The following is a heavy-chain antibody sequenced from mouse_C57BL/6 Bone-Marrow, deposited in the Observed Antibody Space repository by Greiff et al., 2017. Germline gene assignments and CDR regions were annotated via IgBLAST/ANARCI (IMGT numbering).Heavy chain of an antibody. V-gene: IGHV14-4*01. D-gene: IGHD2-1*01. J-gene: IGHJ1*03. CDR3: TTRGNYKYFDV. CDR1: GFNIKDDY. CDR2: IDPENGDT. Sequence: EVQLQQSGAELVRPGASVKLSCTASGFNIKDDYMHWVKQRPEQGLEWIGWIDPENGDTEYASKFQGKATITADTSSNTAYLQISSLTSEDTAVYYCTTRGNYKYFDVWGTGTTVTVSS.